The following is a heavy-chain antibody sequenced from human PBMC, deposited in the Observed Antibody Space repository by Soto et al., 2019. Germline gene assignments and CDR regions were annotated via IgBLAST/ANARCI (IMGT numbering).Heavy chain of an antibody. J-gene: IGHJ4*02. CDR2: ISDSGSA. V-gene: IGHV4-61*01. Sequence: SETLSLTCTVSGDSVSSSLYYWSWIRQPPGKRLEWIGNISDSGSATYNPSLRSRLTMSMHTSKNQFSLRLSSVTTADTAVYYCARSVRSEFDRIDDFWGQGTLVTVSS. CDR3: ARSVRSEFDRIDDF. D-gene: IGHD2-2*01. CDR1: GDSVSSSLYY.